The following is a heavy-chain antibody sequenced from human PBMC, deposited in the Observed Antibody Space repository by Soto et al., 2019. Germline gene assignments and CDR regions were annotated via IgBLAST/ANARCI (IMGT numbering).Heavy chain of an antibody. CDR2: MNPNSGNT. V-gene: IGHV1-8*01. CDR3: ARRGLISSSTFRYYYYGMDV. D-gene: IGHD6-6*01. Sequence: ASVKVSCKASGYTFTSYDINWVRQATGQGIEWMGWMNPNSGNTDYAQKFEGRGTMTRNTSISTAYMELSSLRSEDTSVYYCARRGLISSSTFRYYYYGMDVWGQGTTVTVSS. CDR1: GYTFTSYD. J-gene: IGHJ6*02.